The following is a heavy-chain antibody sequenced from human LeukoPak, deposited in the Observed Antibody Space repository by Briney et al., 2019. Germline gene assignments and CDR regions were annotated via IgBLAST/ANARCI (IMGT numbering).Heavy chain of an antibody. CDR2: IYYSGST. J-gene: IGHJ1*01. D-gene: IGHD6-13*01. CDR3: ASYSSSKLPAEYFQH. CDR1: GGSISSYY. V-gene: IGHV4-59*08. Sequence: SDTLSLTCTVSGGSISSYYWSWIRQPPGKGLEWIGYIYYSGSTNYNPSLKSRVTISVDTSKNQFSLKLSSVTAADTAVYYCASYSSSKLPAEYFQHWGQGTLVTVSS.